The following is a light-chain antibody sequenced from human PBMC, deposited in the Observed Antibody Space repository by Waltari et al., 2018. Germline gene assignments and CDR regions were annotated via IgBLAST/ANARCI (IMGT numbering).Light chain of an antibody. CDR2: DAS. V-gene: IGKV1-5*01. CDR3: QQYNSYSYT. Sequence: DIQMTQSPSTLSASVGDRVTIPCRASQSISSWLAWYQQKPGKAPKLQIYDASSLESGVPSRFSGSGSGTEFTLTISSLQPDDFATYYCQQYNSYSYTFGQGTKLEIK. CDR1: QSISSW. J-gene: IGKJ2*01.